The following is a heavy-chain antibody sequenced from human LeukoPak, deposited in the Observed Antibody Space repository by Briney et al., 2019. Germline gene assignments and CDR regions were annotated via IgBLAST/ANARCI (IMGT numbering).Heavy chain of an antibody. V-gene: IGHV4-61*02. D-gene: IGHD4-17*01. CDR3: ARESVTVTRGFDY. Sequence: SQTLSLTCTVSGGSISSGSCYWSWIRQPAGKGLEWIGRIYTSGSTNYNPSLKSRVTISVDTSKNQFSLKLSSVTAADTAVYYCARESVTVTRGFDYWGQGTLVTVSS. CDR2: IYTSGST. J-gene: IGHJ4*02. CDR1: GGSISSGSCY.